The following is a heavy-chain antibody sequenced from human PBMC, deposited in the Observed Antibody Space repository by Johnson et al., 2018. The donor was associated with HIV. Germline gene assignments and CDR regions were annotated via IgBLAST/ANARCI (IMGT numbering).Heavy chain of an antibody. D-gene: IGHD3-10*01. CDR3: AKDSDTYYYGSGDAFDV. CDR2: ISWDGGNS. J-gene: IGHJ3*01. CDR1: RFTFNNYA. V-gene: IGHV3-43D*03. Sequence: VQLVESGGGVVRPGGSLRLSCAASRFTFNNYAMSWVRQVPGEGLEWVSLISWDGGNSYYADSVQGRFTVSRDNSKNSLYLQMNNLRGEDTALYYCAKDSDTYYYGSGDAFDVWGQGTMVTVSS.